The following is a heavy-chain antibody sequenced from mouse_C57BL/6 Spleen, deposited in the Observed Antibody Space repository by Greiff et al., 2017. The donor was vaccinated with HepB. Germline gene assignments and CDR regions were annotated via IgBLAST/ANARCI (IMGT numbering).Heavy chain of an antibody. CDR1: GFTFSSYA. D-gene: IGHD1-1*01. J-gene: IGHJ3*01. CDR3: ARANYYGSSYSAWFAY. Sequence: EVKLMESGGGLVKPGGSLKLSCAASGFTFSSYAMSWVRQTPEKRLEWVATISDGGSYTYYPDNVKGRFTISRDNAKNNLYLQMSHLKSEDTAMYYCARANYYGSSYSAWFAYWGQGTLVTVSA. V-gene: IGHV5-4*03. CDR2: ISDGGSYT.